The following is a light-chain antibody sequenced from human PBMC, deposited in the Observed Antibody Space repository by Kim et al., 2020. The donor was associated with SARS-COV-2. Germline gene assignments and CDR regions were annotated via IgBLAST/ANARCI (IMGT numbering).Light chain of an antibody. J-gene: IGLJ3*02. CDR3: TSYTSISTWV. CDR2: DVS. V-gene: IGLV2-14*01. Sequence: QSALTQPASVSGSPGQSITISCTGTSSDVGSYNYVSWYQQHPGKAPNLMIYDVSKRPSGVSNRFSGSKSGNTASLTISGLQAEDEADYYCTSYTSISTWVFGGGTKL. CDR1: SSDVGSYNY.